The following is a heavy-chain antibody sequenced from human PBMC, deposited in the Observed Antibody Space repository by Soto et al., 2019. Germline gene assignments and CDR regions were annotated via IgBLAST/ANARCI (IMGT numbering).Heavy chain of an antibody. J-gene: IGHJ6*02. D-gene: IGHD2-2*01. CDR1: GYTFTSYD. CDR3: AREGLVLVPTTVNSDYYYYAMDV. V-gene: IGHV1-8*01. Sequence: GASVKVSCKASGYTFTSYDINWVRQATGQGLEWMGWVNPNSGNTDYAQKFQGRVTMTRDDSMNTAYMELSSLRSEDTAVYYCAREGLVLVPTTVNSDYYYYAMDVWGQGTTVTVSS. CDR2: VNPNSGNT.